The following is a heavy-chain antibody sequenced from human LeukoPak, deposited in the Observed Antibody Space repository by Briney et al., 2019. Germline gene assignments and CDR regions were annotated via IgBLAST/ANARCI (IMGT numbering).Heavy chain of an antibody. CDR3: ARGRPVLLWFGEPSNWFDP. CDR2: INHSGST. CDR1: GGSFSGYY. J-gene: IGHJ5*02. V-gene: IGHV4-34*01. Sequence: KASETLSLTCAVYGGSFSGYYWSWIRQPPGKGLEWIGEINHSGSTNYNPSLKSRVTISVDTSKNQFPLKLSSMTAADTAVYYCARGRPVLLWFGEPSNWFDPWGQGTLVTVSS. D-gene: IGHD3-10*01.